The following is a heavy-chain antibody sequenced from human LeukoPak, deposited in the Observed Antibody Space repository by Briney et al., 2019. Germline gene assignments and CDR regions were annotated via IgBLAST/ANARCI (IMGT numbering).Heavy chain of an antibody. Sequence: ASVKVSCKASGYTFTSYGISWVRQAPGQGLEWMGWISAYNDNTNYAQKLQGRVTMTTDTSTSTAYMGLRSLRSDDTAVYYCATSGYCSGGSCYPGGLYYYYGMDVWGQGTTVTVSS. CDR3: ATSGYCSGGSCYPGGLYYYYGMDV. D-gene: IGHD2-15*01. CDR2: ISAYNDNT. V-gene: IGHV1-18*01. J-gene: IGHJ6*02. CDR1: GYTFTSYG.